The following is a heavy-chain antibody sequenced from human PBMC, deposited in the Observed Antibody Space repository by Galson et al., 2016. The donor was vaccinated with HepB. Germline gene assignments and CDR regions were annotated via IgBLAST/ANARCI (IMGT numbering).Heavy chain of an antibody. J-gene: IGHJ4*02. Sequence: SLRLSCAASGFTVSTNHVTWVRQAPGEGLEWVSLVDDGGTTFYADSVKGRFTMSRDTSTNTPSLQMNNLRAIDTAVYFCVRGLFEKWGQGTLVTVSS. V-gene: IGHV3-53*01. CDR1: GFTVSTNH. CDR2: VDDGGTT. CDR3: VRGLFEK.